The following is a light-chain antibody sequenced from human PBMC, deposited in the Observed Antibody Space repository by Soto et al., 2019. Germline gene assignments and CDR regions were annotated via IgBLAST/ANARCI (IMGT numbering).Light chain of an antibody. CDR3: CSYAGSYTFYV. V-gene: IGLV2-11*01. CDR2: DVS. J-gene: IGLJ1*01. CDR1: SSDVESYNP. Sequence: QSVLTQPASVSGSPGQSITISCTGTSSDVESYNPVSWYQQHPGKAPKVMIYDVSKRPSGVPDRFSGSKSGNTASLTLSGLQAEDEADYYCCSYAGSYTFYVFGTGTKVTVL.